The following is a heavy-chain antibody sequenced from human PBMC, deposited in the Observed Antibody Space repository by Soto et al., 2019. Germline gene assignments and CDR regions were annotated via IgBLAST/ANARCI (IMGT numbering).Heavy chain of an antibody. CDR2: LYNTGST. D-gene: IGHD3-3*01. V-gene: IGHV4-59*01. CDR3: ARLGGDYFDY. CDR1: GSSICRYY. Sequence: SDTLSITLTDSGSSICRYYWSWIRQSPGKGLEWIGYLYNTGSTIYNPSLKSRVTISVDTSKNQFSLKMNSVTAADTAVYYCARLGGDYFDYWGQG. J-gene: IGHJ4*02.